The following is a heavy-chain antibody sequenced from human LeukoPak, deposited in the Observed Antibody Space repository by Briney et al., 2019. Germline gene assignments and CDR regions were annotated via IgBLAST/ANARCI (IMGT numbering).Heavy chain of an antibody. Sequence: ASVKVSCKASGYTFTGYYMHWVRQAPGQGLERMGWINPNSGGTNYAQKFQGWVTMTRDTSISTAYMELSRLRSDDTAVYYCARGPMITFGGVIVPHFDYWGQGTLVTVSS. CDR3: ARGPMITFGGVIVPHFDY. V-gene: IGHV1-2*04. D-gene: IGHD3-16*02. J-gene: IGHJ4*02. CDR1: GYTFTGYY. CDR2: INPNSGGT.